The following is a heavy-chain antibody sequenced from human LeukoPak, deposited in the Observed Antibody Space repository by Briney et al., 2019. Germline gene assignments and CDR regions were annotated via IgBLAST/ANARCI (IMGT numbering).Heavy chain of an antibody. D-gene: IGHD2-15*01. J-gene: IGHJ6*03. CDR2: ISGSGGST. V-gene: IGHV3-23*01. CDR1: GFTFSSYA. Sequence: GGTLRLSCAASGFTFSSYAMNWVRQAPGKGLEWVSAISGSGGSTYYADSVKGRFTISRDNSKNTLYLQMNSLRAEDTAVYYCAKDNRDNYYYYYYMDVWGKGTTVTVSS. CDR3: AKDNRDNYYYYYYMDV.